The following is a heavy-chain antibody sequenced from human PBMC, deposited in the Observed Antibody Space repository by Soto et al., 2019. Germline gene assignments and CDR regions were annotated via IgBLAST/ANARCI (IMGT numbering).Heavy chain of an antibody. V-gene: IGHV3-49*03. D-gene: IGHD2-2*01. CDR2: IRSKAYGGTT. CDR3: TATQPGFGVVPA. Sequence: EVQLAESGGGLVQPGRSLRLSCTASGFTFGDYAMSWFRQAPGKGLEWVGFIRSKAYGGTTEYAASVKGRFTISRDDSKSIAYLQMNSLKTEDTAVYYCTATQPGFGVVPAWGQGTLVTVSS. CDR1: GFTFGDYA. J-gene: IGHJ5*02.